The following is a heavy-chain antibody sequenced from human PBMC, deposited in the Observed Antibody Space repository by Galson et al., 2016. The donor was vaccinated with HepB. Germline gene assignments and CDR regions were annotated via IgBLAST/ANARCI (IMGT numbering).Heavy chain of an antibody. D-gene: IGHD6-13*01. J-gene: IGHJ5*01. V-gene: IGHV3-33*01. Sequence: SLRLSCAASGFSFSGHGMHWLRQAPGKGLEWVAAIWHDGTNENYAASVKGRFSISRDNSKSMLYLQMDSPRAEDIAVYYCARVRSSSWFDSWGQGTLVTVS. CDR1: GFSFSGHG. CDR3: ARVRSSSWFDS. CDR2: IWHDGTNE.